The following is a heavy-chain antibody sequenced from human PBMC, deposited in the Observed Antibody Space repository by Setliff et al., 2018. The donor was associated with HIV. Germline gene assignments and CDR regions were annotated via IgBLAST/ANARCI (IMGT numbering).Heavy chain of an antibody. CDR2: INDDGSTT. CDR1: GFTFNNYW. Sequence: GGSLRLSCAASGFTFNNYWMNWVRQAPGKGLVWVSNINDDGSTTNYADSVKGRFTISRDNAKNSLYLQMDSLRVEDTAVYSCAREPSAAGPEYFQHWGQGTLVTVSS. J-gene: IGHJ1*01. CDR3: AREPSAAGPEYFQH. D-gene: IGHD6-13*01. V-gene: IGHV3-74*01.